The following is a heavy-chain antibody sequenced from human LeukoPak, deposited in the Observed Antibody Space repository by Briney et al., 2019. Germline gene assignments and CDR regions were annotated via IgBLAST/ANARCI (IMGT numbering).Heavy chain of an antibody. D-gene: IGHD6-19*01. CDR2: INHSGST. CDR1: GGSFSGYY. CDR3: ARMSIGYSSGWRVSTFDP. Sequence: SETLSLTCAVYGGSFSGYYWSWIRQPPGKGLEWIGEINHSGSTNYNPSLKSRVTISVGTSKNQFSLKLSSVTAADTAVYYCARMSIGYSSGWRVSTFDPWGQGTLVTVSS. V-gene: IGHV4-34*01. J-gene: IGHJ5*02.